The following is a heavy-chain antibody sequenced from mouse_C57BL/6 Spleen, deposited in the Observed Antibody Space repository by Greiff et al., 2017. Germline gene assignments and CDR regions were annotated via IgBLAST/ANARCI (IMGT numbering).Heavy chain of an antibody. D-gene: IGHD2-3*01. CDR2: INPGSGGT. V-gene: IGHV1-54*01. J-gene: IGHJ1*03. Sequence: QVQLQQSGAELVRPGTSVKVSCKASGYAFTNYLIEWVKQRPGQGLEWIGVINPGSGGTNYNEKFKGKATLTSDKSSSTAYMQLSSLTSEDSAVYFCARGDGYYEWYFDVWGTGTTVTVSS. CDR1: GYAFTNYL. CDR3: ARGDGYYEWYFDV.